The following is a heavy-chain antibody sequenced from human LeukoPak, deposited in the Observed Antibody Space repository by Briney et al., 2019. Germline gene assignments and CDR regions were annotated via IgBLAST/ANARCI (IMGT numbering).Heavy chain of an antibody. CDR1: GGTFSSYA. D-gene: IGHD3-10*01. CDR3: ARRSLGGSGSYYNVPYFDY. J-gene: IGHJ4*02. Sequence: SVKVSCKASGGTFSSYAISWVRQAPGQGLEWMGGIIPIFGTANYAQKFQGRVTITADESTSTAYMELSSPRSEDTAVYYCARRSLGGSGSYYNVPYFDYWGQGTLVTVSS. CDR2: IIPIFGTA. V-gene: IGHV1-69*13.